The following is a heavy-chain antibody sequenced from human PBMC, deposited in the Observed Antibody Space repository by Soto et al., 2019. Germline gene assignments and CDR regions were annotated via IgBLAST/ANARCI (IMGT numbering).Heavy chain of an antibody. CDR1: GYTFTSYG. J-gene: IGHJ6*02. CDR3: ARDKGGYYGSGSYSGNYYYYYGMDV. Sequence: QVQLVQSGAEVKKPGASVKVSCKASGYTFTSYGISWVRQAPGQGLEWMGWISAYNGNTNYAQKLQGRVTMTTDTSTSTAYXXLXSXXSDDTAVYYCARDKGGYYGSGSYSGNYYYYYGMDVWGQGTTVTVSS. D-gene: IGHD3-10*01. CDR2: ISAYNGNT. V-gene: IGHV1-18*01.